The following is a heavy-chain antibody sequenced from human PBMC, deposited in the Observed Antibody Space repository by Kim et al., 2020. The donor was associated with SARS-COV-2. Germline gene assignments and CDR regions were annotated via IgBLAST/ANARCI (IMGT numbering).Heavy chain of an antibody. Sequence: GGSLRLSCAASGFTFSSYGMHWVRQAPGKGLEWVAVISYDGSNKYYADSVKGRFTISRDNSKNTLYLQMNSLRAEDTAVYYCAKDIGYCSGGSCYSLLVYYYGIDVWGQGTTVTVSS. CDR1: GFTFSSYG. D-gene: IGHD2-15*01. CDR3: AKDIGYCSGGSCYSLLVYYYGIDV. J-gene: IGHJ6*02. CDR2: ISYDGSNK. V-gene: IGHV3-30*18.